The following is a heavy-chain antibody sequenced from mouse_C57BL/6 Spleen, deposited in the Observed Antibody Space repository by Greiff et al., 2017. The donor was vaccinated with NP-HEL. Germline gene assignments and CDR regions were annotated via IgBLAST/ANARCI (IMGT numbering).Heavy chain of an antibody. V-gene: IGHV1-26*01. Sequence: EVQLQQSGPELVKPGASVKISCKASGYTFTDYYMNWVKQSHGKSLEWIGDINPNNGGTSYNQKFKGKATLTVDKSSRTAYMELRSLTSEDSAVYYCARYWFAYWGQGTLVTVSA. CDR3: ARYWFAY. CDR1: GYTFTDYY. J-gene: IGHJ3*01. CDR2: INPNNGGT.